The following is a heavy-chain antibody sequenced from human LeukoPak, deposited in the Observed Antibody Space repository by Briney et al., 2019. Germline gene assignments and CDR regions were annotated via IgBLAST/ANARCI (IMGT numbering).Heavy chain of an antibody. CDR2: IRGSGGSP. Sequence: PGGSLRLSCAASGFTFRSYAMSWVRQAPGKGLEWVSAIRGSGGSPYYADSVKGRFTVSRDNSKNTLYLEMNSLRAGDSAIYYCAKDRETYDTNGYYFVRIFTHFHYWGQGTLVTVSP. D-gene: IGHD3-22*01. CDR3: AKDRETYDTNGYYFVRIFTHFHY. CDR1: GFTFRSYA. V-gene: IGHV3-23*01. J-gene: IGHJ4*02.